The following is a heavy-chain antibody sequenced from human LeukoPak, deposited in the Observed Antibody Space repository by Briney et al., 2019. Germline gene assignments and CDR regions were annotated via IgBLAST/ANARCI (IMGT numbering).Heavy chain of an antibody. Sequence: SETLSLTCSVSGGSISSYYWSWIRQPPGKGLEWIGYIFYSGGTKYNPSLESRVTISVDTSKNQFSLKLSSVTAADTAVYYCARAPPVLGGIPDYWGQGTLVTVSS. D-gene: IGHD4-23*01. V-gene: IGHV4-59*01. J-gene: IGHJ4*02. CDR3: ARAPPVLGGIPDY. CDR1: GGSISSYY. CDR2: IFYSGGT.